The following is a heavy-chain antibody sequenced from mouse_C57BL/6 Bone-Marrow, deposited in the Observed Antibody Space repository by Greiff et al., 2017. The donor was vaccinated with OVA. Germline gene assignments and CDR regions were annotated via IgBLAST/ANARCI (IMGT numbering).Heavy chain of an antibody. CDR3: ARLGITTVVARYFDV. D-gene: IGHD1-1*01. CDR1: GYTFTSYW. V-gene: IGHV1-50*01. Sequence: VQLQQPGAELVKPGASVKLSCKASGYTFTSYWMQWVKQRPGQGLEWIGEIDPSDSYTNYNQKFKGKATLTVDTSSSTAYMQLSSLTSEDSAVYYCARLGITTVVARYFDVWGTGTTVTVSS. CDR2: IDPSDSYT. J-gene: IGHJ1*03.